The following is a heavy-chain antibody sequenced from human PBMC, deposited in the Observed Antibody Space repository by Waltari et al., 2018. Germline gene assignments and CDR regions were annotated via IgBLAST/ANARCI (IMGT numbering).Heavy chain of an antibody. CDR3: ARRSSSWYGWGWFDP. V-gene: IGHV4-34*01. CDR2: INHSGST. J-gene: IGHJ5*02. Sequence: QVQLQQWGAGLLKPSETLSLTCAVYGGSFSGYYWSWIRQPPGKGLEWIGEINHSGSTNYNPSLKSRVTISVDTSKNQFSLKLSSVTAADTAVYYCARRSSSWYGWGWFDPWGQGTLVIVSS. CDR1: GGSFSGYY. D-gene: IGHD6-13*01.